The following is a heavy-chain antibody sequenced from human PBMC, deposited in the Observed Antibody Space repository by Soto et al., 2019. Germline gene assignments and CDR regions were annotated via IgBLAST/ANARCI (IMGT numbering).Heavy chain of an antibody. V-gene: IGHV1-46*01. CDR2: INPSGGST. CDR3: ASSPNSHYYDSSGYQTSINY. J-gene: IGHJ4*02. D-gene: IGHD3-22*01. Sequence: VASVKVSCKASGYTFTSYYMHWVRQAPGQGLEWMGIINPSGGSTSYAQKFQGRVTMTRDTSTSTVYMELSSLRSEDTAVYYCASSPNSHYYDSSGYQTSINYWGQGTLVTVSS. CDR1: GYTFTSYY.